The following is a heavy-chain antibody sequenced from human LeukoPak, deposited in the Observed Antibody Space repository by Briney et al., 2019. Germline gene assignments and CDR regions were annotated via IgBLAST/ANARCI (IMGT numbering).Heavy chain of an antibody. CDR3: AIEESSGCSHFDY. J-gene: IGHJ4*02. CDR2: ISSSGSTI. V-gene: IGHV3-48*03. Sequence: GESLTLSCTASGVSISSYDRNWVRQPPGKGLEWVSYISSSGSTIYYADSVKGRFTISRDNAKRSLYLQMNSLRAENTAVYHCAIEESSGCSHFDYWGQRTPGTVSS. CDR1: GVSISSYD. D-gene: IGHD6-19*01.